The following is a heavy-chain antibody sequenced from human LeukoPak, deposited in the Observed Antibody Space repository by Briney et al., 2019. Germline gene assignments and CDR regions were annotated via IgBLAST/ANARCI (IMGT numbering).Heavy chain of an antibody. CDR3: ARHERRDGYNWYYYYGMDV. CDR2: IYYSGST. Sequence: SETLSLTCTVSGGSISSYYWSWIRQPPGKGLEWIGYIYYSGSTNYNPSLKSRVTISVDTSKNRFSLKLSSVTAADTAVYYCARHERRDGYNWYYYYGMDVWGQGTTVTVSS. J-gene: IGHJ6*02. V-gene: IGHV4-59*08. CDR1: GGSISSYY. D-gene: IGHD5-24*01.